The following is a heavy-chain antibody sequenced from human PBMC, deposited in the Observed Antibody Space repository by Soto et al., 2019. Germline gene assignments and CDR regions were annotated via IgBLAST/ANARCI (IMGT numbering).Heavy chain of an antibody. CDR2: ISAYNGNT. D-gene: IGHD3-22*01. V-gene: IGHV1-18*04. CDR3: ARGDYYDSSGYYIGGDY. Sequence: ASVKVSCKASGYTFTSYGISCVRQAPGQGLEWMGWISAYNGNTNYAQKLQGRVTMTTDTSTSTAYMELRSLRSDGTAVYYCARGDYYDSSGYYIGGDYWGQGTRVTVSS. J-gene: IGHJ4*02. CDR1: GYTFTSYG.